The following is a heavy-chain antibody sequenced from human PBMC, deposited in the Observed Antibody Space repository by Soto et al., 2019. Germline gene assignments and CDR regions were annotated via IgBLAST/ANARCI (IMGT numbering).Heavy chain of an antibody. V-gene: IGHV1-69*13. J-gene: IGHJ5*02. CDR3: AKDAVAGNGEWDYFDP. CDR2: IIPIFGTA. CDR1: GGTFSSYA. Sequence: SVKVSCKASGGTFSSYAISWVRQAPGQGLEWMGGIIPIFGTANYAQKFQGRVTITADESTSTAYMELSSLRSDDTAVYYCAKDAVAGNGEWDYFDPWGQGTLVTVSS. D-gene: IGHD6-19*01.